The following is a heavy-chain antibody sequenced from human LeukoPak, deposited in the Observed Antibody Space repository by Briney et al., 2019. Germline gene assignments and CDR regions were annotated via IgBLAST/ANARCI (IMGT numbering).Heavy chain of an antibody. CDR3: AKDRIYADGLWDFDY. Sequence: GGSLRLSCTASGFTLSTYTMSWVRQAPGEGLNWVSGILTSGGTYYAVSVKGRFTISRDNSKNTLYLHMNSLRADDTAVYYCAKDRIYADGLWDFDYWGQGTLVTVSS. CDR2: ILTSGGT. CDR1: GFTLSTYT. J-gene: IGHJ4*02. D-gene: IGHD3-10*01. V-gene: IGHV3-23*01.